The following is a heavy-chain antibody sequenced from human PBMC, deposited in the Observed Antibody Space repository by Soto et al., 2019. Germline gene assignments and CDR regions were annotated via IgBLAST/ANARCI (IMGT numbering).Heavy chain of an antibody. V-gene: IGHV3-23*01. D-gene: IGHD3-10*01. Sequence: GWSLRLSCMASGFPSSTYGFSTYAMTWVRQPPGKGLEWVSVITGSGSHSYYADSVKGRFTISRDNSRNTLFLQMDSLRADDTAVYFCAKGTSSEFLLSFEDWGDGTLVTVS. CDR2: ITGSGSHS. CDR3: AKGTSSEFLLSFED. J-gene: IGHJ4*01. CDR1: GFPSSTYGFSTYA.